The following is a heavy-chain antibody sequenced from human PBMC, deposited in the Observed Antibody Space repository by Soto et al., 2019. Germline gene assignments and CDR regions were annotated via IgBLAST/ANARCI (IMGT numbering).Heavy chain of an antibody. J-gene: IGHJ5*01. Sequence: QVQLVQSGAEVKKPGASVKVSCKASGYTFSTDGISWVRQAPGQGLEWMGWISGYNGGTKNAQKFQGRVTMNTDTSTSTAYMELRSLTSDDTAVYYCAKDGGQTVVDSWGQGTLVTVSS. CDR3: AKDGGQTVVDS. CDR2: ISGYNGGT. V-gene: IGHV1-18*01. D-gene: IGHD3-16*01. CDR1: GYTFSTDG.